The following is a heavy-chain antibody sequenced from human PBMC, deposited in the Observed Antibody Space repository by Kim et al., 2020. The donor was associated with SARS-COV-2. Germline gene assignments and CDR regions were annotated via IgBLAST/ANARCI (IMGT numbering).Heavy chain of an antibody. CDR3: AADMFWVGAPNAFDI. V-gene: IGHV1-58*01. Sequence: QKFQERVTITRDMSTSTAYMELSSLRSEDTAVYYCAADMFWVGAPNAFDIWGQGTMVTVSS. D-gene: IGHD1-26*01. J-gene: IGHJ3*02.